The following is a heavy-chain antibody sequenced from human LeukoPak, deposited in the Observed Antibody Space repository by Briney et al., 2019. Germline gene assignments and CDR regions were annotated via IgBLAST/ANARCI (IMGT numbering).Heavy chain of an antibody. CDR2: ISDDGRNQ. D-gene: IGHD1-26*01. J-gene: IGHJ4*02. Sequence: GGSLRLSCAASGFSFDSYALHWVRQAPGKGLEWMALISDDGRNQYYADSVKGRFTISRDNSKNTLYLQLNSLRAEDTAVYYCARDDGGNSGTFVDYWGQGTLVTVSS. V-gene: IGHV3-30*04. CDR1: GFSFDSYA. CDR3: ARDDGGNSGTFVDY.